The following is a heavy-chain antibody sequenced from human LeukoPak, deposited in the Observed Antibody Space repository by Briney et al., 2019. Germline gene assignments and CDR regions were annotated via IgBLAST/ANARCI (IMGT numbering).Heavy chain of an antibody. CDR3: ARGVSWYNWFDP. Sequence: PSETLSLTCTVSGGSMNTFYWHWIRRPAGKGLEWVGCIYSSGTTNYNPSLKSRVTMSLDTSQNQFSLTLRFVTAADTAVYYCARGVSWYNWFDPWGQGTLVTVSS. CDR1: GGSMNTFY. D-gene: IGHD6-13*01. CDR2: IYSSGTT. J-gene: IGHJ5*02. V-gene: IGHV4-4*07.